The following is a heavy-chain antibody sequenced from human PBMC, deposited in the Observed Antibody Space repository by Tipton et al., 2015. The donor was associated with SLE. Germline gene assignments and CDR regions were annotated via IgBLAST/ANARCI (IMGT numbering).Heavy chain of an antibody. J-gene: IGHJ6*03. Sequence: TLSLTRAVYGGSFSGYYWSWIRQPPGKGLEWIGEINHSGSTNYNPSLKSRVTISADTPKNRFSLKLSSVTAADTAVYYCAIEMSAYDFWSGGDRYYYMDVWGKGTTVTVSS. CDR2: INHSGST. D-gene: IGHD3-3*01. CDR3: AIEMSAYDFWSGGDRYYYMDV. V-gene: IGHV4-34*01. CDR1: GGSFSGYY.